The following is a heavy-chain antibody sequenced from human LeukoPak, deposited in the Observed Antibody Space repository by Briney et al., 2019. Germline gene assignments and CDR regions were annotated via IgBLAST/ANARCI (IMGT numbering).Heavy chain of an antibody. CDR1: GFTFSSYA. V-gene: IGHV3-30*04. D-gene: IGHD3-16*01. J-gene: IGHJ4*02. CDR3: ARDSGGSDY. Sequence: GGSLRLSCAASGFTFSSYATHWVRQAPGKGLEWVAVISYDGSNKYYADSVKGRFTISRDNSKNTLYLQMNSLRAEDTAVYYCARDSGGSDYWGQGTLVTVSS. CDR2: ISYDGSNK.